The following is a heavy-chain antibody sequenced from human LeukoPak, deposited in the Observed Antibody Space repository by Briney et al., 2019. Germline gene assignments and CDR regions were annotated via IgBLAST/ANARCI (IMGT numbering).Heavy chain of an antibody. V-gene: IGHV4-39*01. Sequence: PSRPCPSPALSLVAPSDYWGWIRQPPAKGLEWIGSIYYSGSTYYNPSLKSRVTISVDTSKNQFSLKLSSVTAADTAVYYCAGLGSGSSDYWGQGTLVTVSS. CDR3: AGLGSGSSDY. CDR2: IYYSGST. D-gene: IGHD3-10*01. J-gene: IGHJ4*02. CDR1: VAPSDY.